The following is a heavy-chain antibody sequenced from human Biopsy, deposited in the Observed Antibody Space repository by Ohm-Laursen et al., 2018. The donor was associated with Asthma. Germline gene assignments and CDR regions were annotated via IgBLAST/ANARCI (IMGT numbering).Heavy chain of an antibody. CDR1: GFSFSEFV. D-gene: IGHD3-3*01. CDR2: ISYDGSNK. V-gene: IGHV3-30*03. CDR3: ASQSSGPDFWSGYYYFGY. Sequence: SLRLSCAASGFSFSEFVMHWVRQAPGKGLEWVAVISYDGSNKYYADSVKGRFIISRDNSKNTLYLQMNSLRAEDTAVYYCASQSSGPDFWSGYYYFGYWGQGTLVTVSS. J-gene: IGHJ4*02.